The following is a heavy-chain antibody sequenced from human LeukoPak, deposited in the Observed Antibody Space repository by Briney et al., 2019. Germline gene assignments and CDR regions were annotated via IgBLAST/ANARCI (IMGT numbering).Heavy chain of an antibody. Sequence: PGGSLRLSCAASGFTFSNYWMQWVRQAPGKGLVWVSRINSDGSSTDYADSVKGRFTISRDNAKNSLYLQMNSLRAEDTAVYYCARDHGRGDYGGYYYYMDVWGKGTTVTVSS. CDR2: INSDGSST. V-gene: IGHV3-74*01. CDR1: GFTFSNYW. J-gene: IGHJ6*03. D-gene: IGHD4-17*01. CDR3: ARDHGRGDYGGYYYYMDV.